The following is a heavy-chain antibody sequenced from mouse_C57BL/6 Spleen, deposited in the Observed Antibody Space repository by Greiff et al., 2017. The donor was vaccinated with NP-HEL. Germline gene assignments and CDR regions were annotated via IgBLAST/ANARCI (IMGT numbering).Heavy chain of an antibody. D-gene: IGHD4-1*02. V-gene: IGHV1-69*01. CDR3: ARGGGPTFAD. CDR1: GYTFTSYW. J-gene: IGHJ3*01. CDR2: IDPSDSYT. Sequence: QVQLQQPGAELVMPGASVKLSCKASGYTFTSYWMHWVKQRPGQGLEWIGEIDPSDSYTNYNQKFKGKSTLTVDKSSSTAYMQLSSLTSEDSAVYYCARGGGPTFADWGKGTLVTVSA.